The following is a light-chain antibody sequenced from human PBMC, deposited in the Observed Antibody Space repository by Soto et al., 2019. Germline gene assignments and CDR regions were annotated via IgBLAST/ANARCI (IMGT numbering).Light chain of an antibody. J-gene: IGKJ5*01. CDR1: QSVSSSY. V-gene: IGKV3-20*01. Sequence: EIVLTQSPGTLSLSPGERATLSFRASQSVSSSYLGWYQQKPGQAPRLFIFGASSRATGIPDRFSGSGSGTDFTLTISRLEPEDFAVYYCQHYGNSPPIRFGQGTRLEIK. CDR3: QHYGNSPPIR. CDR2: GAS.